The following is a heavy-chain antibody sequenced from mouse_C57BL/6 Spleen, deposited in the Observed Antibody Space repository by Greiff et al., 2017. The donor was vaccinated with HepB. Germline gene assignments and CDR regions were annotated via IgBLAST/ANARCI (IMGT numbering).Heavy chain of an antibody. V-gene: IGHV1-82*01. CDR3: AQLTGTLFAY. CDR1: GYAFSSSW. Sequence: LQESGPELVKPGASVKISCKASGYAFSSSWMNWVKQRPGKGLEWIGRIYPGDGDTNYNGKFKGKATLTADKSSSTAYMQLSSLTSEDSAVYFCAQLTGTLFAYWGQGTLVTVSA. D-gene: IGHD4-1*01. CDR2: IYPGDGDT. J-gene: IGHJ3*01.